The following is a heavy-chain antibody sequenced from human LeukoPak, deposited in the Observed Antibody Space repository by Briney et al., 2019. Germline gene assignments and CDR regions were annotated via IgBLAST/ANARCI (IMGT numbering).Heavy chain of an antibody. Sequence: SETLSDTRTVSGGSISSSGHYWSWLRQHPGKGLEWIGYIYYSGTTYYNPSLKSRVTISVDTSKNQFSLKLFSVTAADTAVYYCAREDYYDSSGYLDYWGQGSLVSASS. D-gene: IGHD3-22*01. CDR3: AREDYYDSSGYLDY. J-gene: IGHJ4*02. CDR1: GGSISSSGHY. CDR2: IYYSGTT. V-gene: IGHV4-31*03.